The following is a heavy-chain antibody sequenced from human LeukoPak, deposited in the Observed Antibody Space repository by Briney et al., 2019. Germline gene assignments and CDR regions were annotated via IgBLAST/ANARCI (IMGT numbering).Heavy chain of an antibody. J-gene: IGHJ4*02. CDR3: AREHSSSWDQFDY. Sequence: ASVKVSCKASGYTFTTYTIHWVRQAPGQRLEWMGWINAGNDNTKYSQKFQDRVTITRDTSASTAYMELSSLRSDDTAVYYCAREHSSSWDQFDYWGQGTLVTVSS. V-gene: IGHV1-3*01. D-gene: IGHD6-13*01. CDR2: INAGNDNT. CDR1: GYTFTTYT.